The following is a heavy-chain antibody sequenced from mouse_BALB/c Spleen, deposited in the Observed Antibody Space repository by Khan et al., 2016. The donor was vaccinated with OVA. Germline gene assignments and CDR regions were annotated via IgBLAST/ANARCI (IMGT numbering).Heavy chain of an antibody. D-gene: IGHD2-14*01. J-gene: IGHJ3*01. CDR1: GYTFTSYT. CDR3: VREGAYKRSYGWFAN. Sequence: QVQLKESGAELARPGASVKMSCKTSGYTFTSYTMPWIRQRPGQALAWIGHINPSNNYTNYNQNFKDKATLIVDKSSNTAYMQVSSLTSEDSAVYNFVREGAYKRSYGWFANWGQGTLVTVSA. CDR2: INPSNNYT. V-gene: IGHV1-4*01.